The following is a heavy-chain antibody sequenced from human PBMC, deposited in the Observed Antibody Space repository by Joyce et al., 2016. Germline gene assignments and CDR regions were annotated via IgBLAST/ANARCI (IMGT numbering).Heavy chain of an antibody. D-gene: IGHD3-22*01. J-gene: IGHJ4*02. Sequence: QVHLVQSGTEVKKPGASVKVSCKASGYTFSAYYIHWVRQAPGQGLEWMGWINPRSGGKDFAQKFEGRVTMTSDTSISTTYMELSRLRSDDTAVYYCARSYSYDTNYYFFYWGQGTLVTVSS. CDR1: GYTFSAYY. CDR3: ARSYSYDTNYYFFY. V-gene: IGHV1-2*02. CDR2: INPRSGGK.